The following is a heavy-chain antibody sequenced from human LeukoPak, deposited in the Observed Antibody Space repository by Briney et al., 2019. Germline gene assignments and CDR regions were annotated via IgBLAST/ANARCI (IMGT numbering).Heavy chain of an antibody. J-gene: IGHJ4*02. V-gene: IGHV3-33*01. Sequence: PGGSLRLSCAASGFTFSSYGMHWVRQAPGKGLEWVASIWYDGSNKYYADSVKGRFTISRDNSKNTLYLQMNSLRAEDTAVYYCARAGIAAAGFDYWGQGTLVTVSS. CDR2: IWYDGSNK. CDR1: GFTFSSYG. CDR3: ARAGIAAAGFDY. D-gene: IGHD6-13*01.